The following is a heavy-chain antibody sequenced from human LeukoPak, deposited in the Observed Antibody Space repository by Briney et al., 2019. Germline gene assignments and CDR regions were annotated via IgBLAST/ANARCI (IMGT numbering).Heavy chain of an antibody. CDR2: INRDGTKT. CDR3: ATAPAAADSS. J-gene: IGHJ5*02. D-gene: IGHD6-13*01. CDR1: GFTFTSFW. Sequence: GGSLRLSCAASGFTFTSFWMTWVRQSPGKGLEWVDNINRDGTKTTYVDSVMGRFTISRDNAKNSLFLHMSSLRAEDTAVYYCATAPAAADSSWGQGTLVAVPS. V-gene: IGHV3-7*01.